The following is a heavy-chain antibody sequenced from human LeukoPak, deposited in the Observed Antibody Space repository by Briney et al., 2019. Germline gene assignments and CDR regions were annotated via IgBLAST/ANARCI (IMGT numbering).Heavy chain of an antibody. J-gene: IGHJ6*03. CDR2: IIPIFGTA. CDR3: ARERVGFPLRKNVPYYYYMDV. V-gene: IGHV1-69*05. CDR1: GGTFSSYA. D-gene: IGHD1-1*01. Sequence: GASVQVSCKASGGTFSSYAISWVRQAPGQGLEWMGGIIPIFGTANYAQKFQGRVTITTDESTSTAYMELSSLRSEDTAVYYCARERVGFPLRKNVPYYYYMDVWGKGTTVTVSS.